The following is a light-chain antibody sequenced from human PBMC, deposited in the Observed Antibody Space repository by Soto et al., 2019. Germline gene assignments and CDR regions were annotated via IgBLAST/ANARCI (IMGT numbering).Light chain of an antibody. CDR1: QSVSSSY. CDR3: QQRSTWLT. J-gene: IGKJ4*01. Sequence: EIVLAQSPGTLSLSPGERATLSCRASQSVSSSYLAWYQQEPGQAPRLLIYDASNRATGIPARFSGSGSGTDFTLTISSLEPEDFAVYYCQQRSTWLTFGGGTKVDIK. CDR2: DAS. V-gene: IGKV3D-20*02.